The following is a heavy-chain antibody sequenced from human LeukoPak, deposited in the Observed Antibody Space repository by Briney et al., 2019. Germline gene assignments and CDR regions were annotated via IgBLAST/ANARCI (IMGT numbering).Heavy chain of an antibody. CDR3: ARDRVRQGFFDY. CDR1: GGSLSGYY. V-gene: IGHV4-59*01. J-gene: IGHJ4*02. D-gene: IGHD3-10*01. Sequence: PSETLSLTSTVSGGSLSGYYWSWIRQPPGKGLGWIGYIYYSGNTNYNPSLKSRVTISVDTSRNQLSLKLTSVTAADTAVYYCARDRVRQGFFDYWGQGSLVTVSS. CDR2: IYYSGNT.